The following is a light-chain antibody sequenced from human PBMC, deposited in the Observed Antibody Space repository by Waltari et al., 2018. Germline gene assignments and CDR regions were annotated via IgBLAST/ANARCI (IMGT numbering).Light chain of an antibody. CDR1: ESFDDW. CDR3: QLYDGSSWT. Sequence: DIQMTQSPSTLSASVGDRVPITCRASESFDDWLAWYQQKPGKAPQLLIYKASSFHSGVPSGVPSRFSGRGSGTEFTLTINNLQPDDFATYFCQLYDGSSWTFGQGTKVQ. CDR2: KAS. J-gene: IGKJ1*01. V-gene: IGKV1-5*03.